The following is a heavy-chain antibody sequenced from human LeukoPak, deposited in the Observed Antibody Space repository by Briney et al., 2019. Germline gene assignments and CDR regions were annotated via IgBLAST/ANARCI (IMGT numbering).Heavy chain of an antibody. Sequence: PPETLSLTCTVSGGSISPNYWSWIRQPPGKGLGWIGYIYTSGGTIYNPSLRSRVTISIDTSKNQFSLKLSSVTAADTAVYYCARHGGHDYSNYAWFAPWGQGILVTVSS. V-gene: IGHV4-4*09. CDR1: GGSISPNY. J-gene: IGHJ5*02. CDR2: IYTSGGT. D-gene: IGHD4-11*01. CDR3: ARHGGHDYSNYAWFAP.